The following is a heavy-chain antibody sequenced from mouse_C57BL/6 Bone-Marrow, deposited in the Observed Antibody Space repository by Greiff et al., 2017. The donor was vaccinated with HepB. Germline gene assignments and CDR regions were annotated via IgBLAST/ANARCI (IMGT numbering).Heavy chain of an antibody. Sequence: VKLLESGAELARPGASVKMSCKASGYTFTSYTMHWVKQRPGQGLEWIGYINPSSGYTKYNQKFKDKATLTAEKSSSTAYMQLSSLTSEDSAVYYCARKTTVRSFYAMDYWGQGTSVTVSS. CDR2: INPSSGYT. CDR1: GYTFTSYT. J-gene: IGHJ4*01. CDR3: ARKTTVRSFYAMDY. V-gene: IGHV1-4*01. D-gene: IGHD1-1*01.